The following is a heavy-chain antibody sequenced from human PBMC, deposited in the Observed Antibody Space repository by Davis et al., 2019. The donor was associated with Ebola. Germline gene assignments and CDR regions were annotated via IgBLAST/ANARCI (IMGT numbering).Heavy chain of an antibody. V-gene: IGHV3-11*05. CDR1: GFTFSNAW. CDR3: AKDIHIQLWSDWYFDL. J-gene: IGHJ2*01. CDR2: ISSSSSYT. Sequence: PGGSLRLSCAASGFTFSNAWMSWVRQAPGKGLEWVSYISSSSSYTNYADSVKGRFTISRDNAKNSLYLQMNSLRAEDTALYYCAKDIHIQLWSDWYFDLWGRGTLVTVSS. D-gene: IGHD5-18*01.